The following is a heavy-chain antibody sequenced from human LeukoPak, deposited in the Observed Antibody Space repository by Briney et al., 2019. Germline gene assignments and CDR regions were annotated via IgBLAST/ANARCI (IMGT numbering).Heavy chain of an antibody. D-gene: IGHD1-26*01. J-gene: IGHJ4*02. CDR2: IIPIFGTA. Sequence: ASVKVSCKASGGTFSSYAISWVRQAPGQGLEWMGGIIPIFGTANYAQKFQGRVTITADESTSTAYMELSSPRSEDTAVYYCARVPRVGATDWGQGTLVTVSS. V-gene: IGHV1-69*01. CDR1: GGTFSSYA. CDR3: ARVPRVGATD.